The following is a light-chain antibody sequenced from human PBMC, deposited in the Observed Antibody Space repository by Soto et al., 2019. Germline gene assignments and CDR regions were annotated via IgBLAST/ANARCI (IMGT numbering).Light chain of an antibody. CDR1: QSLLHSNGYNY. V-gene: IGKV2-28*01. CDR2: LGS. J-gene: IGKJ1*01. CDR3: QQYENYWT. Sequence: DAVMTQWPPSLPVTPGEPASISCRSSQSLLHSNGYNYLDWYLPKPGKSPKLLIYLGSNRASGVPDRLSGSGSGTEFTLPIRNLQPDDIATYYCQQYENYWTFGQVTKVDIK.